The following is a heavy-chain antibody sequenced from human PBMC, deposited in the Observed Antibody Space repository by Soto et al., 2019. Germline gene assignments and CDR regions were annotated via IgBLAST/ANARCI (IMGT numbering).Heavy chain of an antibody. CDR1: GGSISGNYIY. Sequence: SETLSLTCTVSGGSISGNYIYWGWIRQPPGKGLEWIGYIYNGGSIYNNPSLESRLTISVDTSKNQFSLDLSSVSAADTAVYYCTRGPSGDKVDSWGQGTLVTVSS. CDR2: IYNGGSI. D-gene: IGHD7-27*01. V-gene: IGHV4-30-4*08. CDR3: TRGPSGDKVDS. J-gene: IGHJ4*02.